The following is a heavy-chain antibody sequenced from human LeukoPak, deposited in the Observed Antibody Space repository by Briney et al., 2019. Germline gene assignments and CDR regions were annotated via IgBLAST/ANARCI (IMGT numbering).Heavy chain of an antibody. CDR1: GGSISSSSYY. CDR2: IYYSGST. D-gene: IGHD2/OR15-2a*01. V-gene: IGHV4-39*06. Sequence: SEALSLTCTVSGGSISSSSYYWGWIRQPPGKGLEWIGSIYYSGSTYYNPSLQSRVTISVDTSKNQFPLKLSSVTAADTAVYYCARDIDTTGFPNFDCWGQGTLVTVSS. J-gene: IGHJ4*02. CDR3: ARDIDTTGFPNFDC.